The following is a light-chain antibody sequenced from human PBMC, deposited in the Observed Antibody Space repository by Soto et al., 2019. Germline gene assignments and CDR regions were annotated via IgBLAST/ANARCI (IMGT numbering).Light chain of an antibody. J-gene: IGKJ4*01. CDR1: QGIGND. CDR2: AAS. V-gene: IGKV1-6*01. CDR3: LQDHNYPLT. Sequence: AIQMTQSPSSLSVSVGDRVTITCRASQGIGNDVGWYQQKPGKAPKLLIYAASSLQSGVPSRFSGCRSGTDFTLTISSLQPEDFATYYCLQDHNYPLTFGGGTKVEIK.